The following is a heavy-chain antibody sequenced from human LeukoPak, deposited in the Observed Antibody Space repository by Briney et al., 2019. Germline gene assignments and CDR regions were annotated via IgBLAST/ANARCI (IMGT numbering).Heavy chain of an antibody. D-gene: IGHD6-19*01. CDR3: ARVGSSGWSFDY. Sequence: SETLSLTCADYGGSFSGYYWSWIRQPPGKGLEWIGYIYYSGSTNYNPSLKSRVTISVDTSKNQFSLRLSSVTAADTAVYYCARVGSSGWSFDYWGQGTLVTVSS. CDR1: GGSFSGYY. J-gene: IGHJ4*02. CDR2: IYYSGST. V-gene: IGHV4-59*01.